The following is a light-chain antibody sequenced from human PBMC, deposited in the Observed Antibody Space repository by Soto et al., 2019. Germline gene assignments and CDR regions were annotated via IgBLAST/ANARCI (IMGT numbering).Light chain of an antibody. CDR2: GTS. V-gene: IGKV3-15*01. J-gene: IGKJ5*01. CDR1: QSVSSSN. CDR3: QQHNDWPLT. Sequence: EIVMTQSPATLSVSPGERATLSCRASQSVSSSNLAWYQQKPGQAPRLLIYGTSTRATGIPARFSGSGSGTEFTLTISSLQSEDFALYYCQQHNDWPLTFGQGTRLEIK.